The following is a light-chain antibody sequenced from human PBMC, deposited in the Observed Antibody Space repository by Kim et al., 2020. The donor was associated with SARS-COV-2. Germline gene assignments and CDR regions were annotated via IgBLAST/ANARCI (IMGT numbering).Light chain of an antibody. CDR1: SSNIGRKT. CDR2: SNN. V-gene: IGLV1-44*01. CDR3: AAWDDSLNGWV. J-gene: IGLJ3*02. Sequence: GQRVTISGSGSSSNIGRKTVNGYQQLPGTAPKLLSYSNNQRPSGVPDRFSGSKSGTSASLAISGLQSEDEADYYCAAWDDSLNGWVFGGGTQLTVL.